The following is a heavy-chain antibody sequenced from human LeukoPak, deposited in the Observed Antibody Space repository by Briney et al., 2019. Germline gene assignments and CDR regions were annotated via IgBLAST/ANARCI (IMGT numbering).Heavy chain of an antibody. V-gene: IGHV3-23*01. Sequence: PRGSLRLSCAASGFTFSSYAMSWVRQAPGKGLEWVSAISGSGGSTYYADSVKGRFTISRDNAKNSLYLQINSLRAEDTAVYYCARGNSMADYWGQGTLVTVSS. CDR2: ISGSGGST. J-gene: IGHJ4*02. D-gene: IGHD2-21*01. CDR1: GFTFSSYA. CDR3: ARGNSMADY.